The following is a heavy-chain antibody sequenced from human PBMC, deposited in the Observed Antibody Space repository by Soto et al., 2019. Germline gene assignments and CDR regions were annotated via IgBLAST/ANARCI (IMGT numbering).Heavy chain of an antibody. Sequence: EVQLVESGGGLVQPGGSLRLSCAASGFTFSSYWMHWVRQAPGKGLVWVSRTNEDGSTINYADSVKGRFTISRDNAKNTLNLEMNSGGAEDTVVYYCTGGRGGRGGYWGPGTLVTVSS. CDR3: TGGRGGRGGY. CDR1: GFTFSSYW. V-gene: IGHV3-74*01. J-gene: IGHJ4*02. D-gene: IGHD3-16*01. CDR2: TNEDGSTI.